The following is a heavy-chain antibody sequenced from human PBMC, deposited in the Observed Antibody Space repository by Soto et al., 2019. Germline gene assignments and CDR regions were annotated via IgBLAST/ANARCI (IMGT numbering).Heavy chain of an antibody. CDR2: INAGNGDT. V-gene: IGHV1-3*01. J-gene: IGHJ6*02. CDR3: ARDEDV. CDR1: GCTFTNYA. Sequence: QVQLVQSGAEVKKPGASVKVSCKASGCTFTNYAMHWVRQAPGQGLEWMGWINAGNGDTRYSRNFQGRVTLTRDTSASTAYMELSSLTSEDTAVYYCARDEDVWGQGTTVTVSS.